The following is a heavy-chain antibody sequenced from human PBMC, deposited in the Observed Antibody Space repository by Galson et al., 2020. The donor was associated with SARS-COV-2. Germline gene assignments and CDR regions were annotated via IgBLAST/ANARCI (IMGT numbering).Heavy chain of an antibody. Sequence: GGSLRLSCAASGFTFGTYSMNWARQAPGKGLAWVAHVSSSSNTKYYADSVKGRFTISRDNAKNSLFLQMNSLRDDDTAVYYCARDGVGSTYYMDYWGQGTQVVVSS. CDR1: GFTFGTYS. V-gene: IGHV3-48*02. CDR3: ARDGVGSTYYMDY. J-gene: IGHJ4*02. D-gene: IGHD3-10*01. CDR2: VSSSSNTK.